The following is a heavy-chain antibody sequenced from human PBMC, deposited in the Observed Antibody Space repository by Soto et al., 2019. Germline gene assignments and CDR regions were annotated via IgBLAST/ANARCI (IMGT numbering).Heavy chain of an antibody. D-gene: IGHD4-17*01. CDR3: ASYGDYPDY. CDR2: IFYSGTT. Sequence: PSETLSLTCTVSGGSISGSSYYWGWIRQPPGKGLEWIGTIFYSGTTYYNPSLKSRVTISVDTSKNQFSLRLTSVTAADTAVYYCASYGDYPDYWGQGTLVTVSS. V-gene: IGHV4-39*01. J-gene: IGHJ4*02. CDR1: GGSISGSSYY.